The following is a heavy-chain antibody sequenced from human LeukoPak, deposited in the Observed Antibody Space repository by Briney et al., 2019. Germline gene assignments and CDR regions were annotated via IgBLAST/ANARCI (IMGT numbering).Heavy chain of an antibody. J-gene: IGHJ4*02. V-gene: IGHV4-39*07. D-gene: IGHD5-18*01. CDR1: GVSISRSGYY. Sequence: SETLSLTCTVSGVSISRSGYYWGWIRQTPGKGLEWIGSIYYSGSTYYKSSLKSRVTISLDTSKNQFSLKLSSVTAADTAVYYCARARHGYIYGYRPNELGHFFDYWGQGTLVTVSS. CDR2: IYYSGST. CDR3: ARARHGYIYGYRPNELGHFFDY.